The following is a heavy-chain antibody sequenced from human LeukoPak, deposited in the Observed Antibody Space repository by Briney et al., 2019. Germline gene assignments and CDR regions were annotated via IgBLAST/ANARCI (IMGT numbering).Heavy chain of an antibody. V-gene: IGHV3-48*03. CDR3: ARAKGSGSSLHAFDI. CDR2: ISSSGSTI. Sequence: GGSLRLSCAASGFTFSSYEMNWVRQAPGKGLEWVSYISSSGSTIYYAVSVKGRFTISRDNAKNSLYLQMNSLRAEDTAVYYCARAKGSGSSLHAFDIWGQGTMVTVSS. D-gene: IGHD3-10*01. J-gene: IGHJ3*02. CDR1: GFTFSSYE.